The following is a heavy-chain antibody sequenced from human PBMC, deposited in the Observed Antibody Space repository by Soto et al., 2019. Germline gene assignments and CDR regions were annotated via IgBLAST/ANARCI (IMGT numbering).Heavy chain of an antibody. V-gene: IGHV4-59*01. Sequence: SETLSLTCTVSGGSMRGYFWTWIRQPPGKGLEWIGYIYYTGRTNYNPSLKSRLTISVDTSNNQFSLRLDSVTAADTAVYYCARDPGYSSSPANWFDPWGQGTLVTVSS. D-gene: IGHD5-18*01. CDR2: IYYTGRT. J-gene: IGHJ5*02. CDR1: GGSMRGYF. CDR3: ARDPGYSSSPANWFDP.